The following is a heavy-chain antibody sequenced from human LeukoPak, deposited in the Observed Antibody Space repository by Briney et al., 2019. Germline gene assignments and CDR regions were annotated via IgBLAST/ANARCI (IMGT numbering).Heavy chain of an antibody. Sequence: GGSLRLSCAASGFTFSSYSMNWVRQAPGKGLEWVSYISSSSSTIYYADSVKGRFTISRDNAKNSLYLQMNSLRAEDTAVYYCARDRGMGSYGPFDYWGQGTLVTVSS. D-gene: IGHD5-18*01. CDR3: ARDRGMGSYGPFDY. CDR1: GFTFSSYS. V-gene: IGHV3-48*01. CDR2: ISSSSSTI. J-gene: IGHJ4*02.